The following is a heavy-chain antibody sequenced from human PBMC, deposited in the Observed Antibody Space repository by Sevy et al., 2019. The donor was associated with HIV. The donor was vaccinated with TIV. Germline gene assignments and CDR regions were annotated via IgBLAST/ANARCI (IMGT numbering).Heavy chain of an antibody. D-gene: IGHD3-3*01. Sequence: SETLSLTCTVSGGSISSYYWSWIRQPPGKGLEWIGYIYYSGSTNYNPSLKSRVTISVDTSKNQFSLKLSAVTAADTAVYYCARGFTYYDFWSGGGWFDPWGQGTLVTVSS. V-gene: IGHV4-59*01. J-gene: IGHJ5*02. CDR2: IYYSGST. CDR3: ARGFTYYDFWSGGGWFDP. CDR1: GGSISSYY.